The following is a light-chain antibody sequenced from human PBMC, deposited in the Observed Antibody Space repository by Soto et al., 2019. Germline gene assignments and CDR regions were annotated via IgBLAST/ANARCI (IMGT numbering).Light chain of an antibody. J-gene: IGKJ4*01. CDR3: LLDFNYQLT. CDR1: QGVGND. CDR2: AAS. V-gene: IGKV1-6*01. Sequence: AIQMTQSPSSLSASVGDRITITCRASQGVGNDLGWFQQKPGKVPNLLIYAASTLHGGVSSRFSGSGSGTDFTLTISSLQPEDSATYYCLLDFNYQLTFGGGTRVEIK.